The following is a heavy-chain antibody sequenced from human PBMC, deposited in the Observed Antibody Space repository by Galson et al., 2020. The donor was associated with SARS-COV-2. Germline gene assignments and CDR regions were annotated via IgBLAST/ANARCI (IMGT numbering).Heavy chain of an antibody. CDR1: GYDFSGYW. J-gene: IGHJ2*01. Sequence: GESLKISCKGSGYDFSGYWIAWVRRMPGKGLEWMGVIYPGDSDTKYSPSFQGQVTISADKYISTVCLQWSSLQASDTAMYYCARALLYETNYYWYLDLWGRGTLVTAS. D-gene: IGHD3-16*02. CDR2: IYPGDSDT. V-gene: IGHV5-51*01. CDR3: ARALLYETNYYWYLDL.